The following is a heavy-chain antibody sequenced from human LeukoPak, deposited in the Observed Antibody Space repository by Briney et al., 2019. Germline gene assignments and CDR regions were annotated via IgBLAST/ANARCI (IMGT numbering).Heavy chain of an antibody. CDR2: IYYSGST. D-gene: IGHD6-13*01. J-gene: IGHJ4*02. CDR3: ARGAIAAAYYFDY. V-gene: IGHV4-39*07. Sequence: SETLSLTCTVSGGAISSSSYYWGWLRQPPGKGLEWIGSIYYSGSTYYNPSLKSRVTISVDTTKNQLSLKLSSVTAADTAVYYCARGAIAAAYYFDYWGQGTLVTVSS. CDR1: GGAISSSSYY.